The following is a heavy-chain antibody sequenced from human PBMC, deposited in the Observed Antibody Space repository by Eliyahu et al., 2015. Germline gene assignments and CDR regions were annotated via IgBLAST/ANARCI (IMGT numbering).Heavy chain of an antibody. D-gene: IGHD6-6*01. Sequence: QVQLXQSGAEVKKPGAXVKVSCKASGYTFTSYDINWVRQAPGQXLEWMGWMNPNSXNTGYAQKFQGRVXMTRXTSISTAYMELSXLRSEXTAVYYCARLGGPIAARRYWFDPWGQGTLVTVSS. CDR1: GYTFTSYD. V-gene: IGHV1-8*01. J-gene: IGHJ5*02. CDR3: ARLGGPIAARRYWFDP. CDR2: MNPNSXNT.